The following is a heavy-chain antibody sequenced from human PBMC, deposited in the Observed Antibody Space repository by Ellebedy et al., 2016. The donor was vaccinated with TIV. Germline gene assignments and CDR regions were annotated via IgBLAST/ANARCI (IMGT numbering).Heavy chain of an antibody. CDR2: ISWNSGTV. D-gene: IGHD6-13*01. CDR3: ANDGFSASWYEGYFQH. CDR1: GFTLDDYG. V-gene: IGHV3-9*01. Sequence: GGSLRLXXVVSGFTLDDYGLHWVRQGPGKGLEWVAGISWNSGTVGYADSVKGRFTISRDNTKNSLYLQMSSLRPDDTALYYCANDGFSASWYEGYFQHWGRGTVVTVSS. J-gene: IGHJ1*01.